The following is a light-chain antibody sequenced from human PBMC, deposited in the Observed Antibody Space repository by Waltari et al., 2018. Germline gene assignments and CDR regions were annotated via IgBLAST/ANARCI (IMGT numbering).Light chain of an antibody. J-gene: IGLJ2*01. Sequence: QSALTQPASVSGSPGQSITLSRTGTSSAVGGYNFVSWYQQHPGKAPKLMIYEVSNRPSGVSNRFSGSKSGNTASLTISGLQAEDEADYYCSSYTSSSTPVVFGGGTKLTVL. CDR2: EVS. CDR3: SSYTSSSTPVV. CDR1: SSAVGGYNF. V-gene: IGLV2-14*01.